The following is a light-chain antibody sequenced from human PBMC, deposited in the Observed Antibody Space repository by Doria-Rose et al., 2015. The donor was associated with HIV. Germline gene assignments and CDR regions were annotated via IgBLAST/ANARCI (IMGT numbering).Light chain of an antibody. J-gene: IGKJ1*01. CDR2: QAS. V-gene: IGKV1-5*03. Sequence: DIRMTQSPPTLSASVGDRVTITCRASQSISNWLAWYQQKPGQAPKLLIYQASTLQSGVPSRFRGSGSGTEFTLTINSLQPDDFATYYCQHFDKYFSWTFGHGTKVDIK. CDR3: QHFDKYFSWT. CDR1: QSISNW.